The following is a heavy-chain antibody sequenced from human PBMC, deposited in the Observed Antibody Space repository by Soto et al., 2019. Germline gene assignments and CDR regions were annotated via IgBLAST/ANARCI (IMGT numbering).Heavy chain of an antibody. CDR2: ISSSSSYI. CDR1: GFTFSSYS. V-gene: IGHV3-21*01. J-gene: IGHJ3*02. CDR3: AIEFDYDILTGYYPTDAFDI. Sequence: PGGSLRLSCAASGFTFSSYSMNWVRQAPGKGLEWVSSISSSSSYIYYADSVKGRFTISRDNAKNSLYLQMNSLRAEDTAVYYCAIEFDYDILTGYYPTDAFDIWGQGTMVTVS. D-gene: IGHD3-9*01.